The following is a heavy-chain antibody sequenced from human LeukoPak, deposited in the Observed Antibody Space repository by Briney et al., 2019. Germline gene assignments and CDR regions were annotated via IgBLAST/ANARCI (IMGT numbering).Heavy chain of an antibody. V-gene: IGHV3-30*02. CDR2: IRYDGSNK. J-gene: IGHJ4*02. CDR3: ARWVCSPTSCYYFDY. CDR1: GFTLSSYG. Sequence: GGSLRLSCAASGFTLSSYGMHWVRQAPGKGPEWVAFIRYDGSNKYYADSVKGRFTISRDNSKNTLYLQMNGLRAEDTAVYYCARWVCSPTSCYYFDYWGQGTLVVVSS. D-gene: IGHD2-2*01.